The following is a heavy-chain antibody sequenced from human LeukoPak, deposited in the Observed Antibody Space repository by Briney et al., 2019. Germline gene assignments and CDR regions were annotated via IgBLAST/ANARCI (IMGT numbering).Heavy chain of an antibody. CDR1: GYTFTSYD. D-gene: IGHD6-19*01. V-gene: IGHV1-8*01. Sequence: ASVKVSCKASGYTFTSYDINWVRQATGHGLEWMGWMNPNSGNTGYAQKFQGRVTMTRNTSISTAYMELSSLRSEDTAVYYCARRSFRGIPRAGVDYWGQGTLVTVSS. CDR2: MNPNSGNT. J-gene: IGHJ4*02. CDR3: ARRSFRGIPRAGVDY.